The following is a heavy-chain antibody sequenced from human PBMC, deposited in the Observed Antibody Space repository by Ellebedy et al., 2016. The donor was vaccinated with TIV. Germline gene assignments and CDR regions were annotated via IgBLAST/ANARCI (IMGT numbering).Heavy chain of an antibody. Sequence: AASVKVSCKASGYTFSRYGINWVRQAPGQGLDWIGCINHYSGNTNYAQKFQGRVTMTTDTSTSTAYMELRSLRSDDTAVYYCARASGYSAYNAGFLWGQGTLVTVSS. D-gene: IGHD5-18*01. CDR2: INHYSGNT. CDR1: GYTFSRYG. CDR3: ARASGYSAYNAGFL. V-gene: IGHV1-18*04. J-gene: IGHJ4*02.